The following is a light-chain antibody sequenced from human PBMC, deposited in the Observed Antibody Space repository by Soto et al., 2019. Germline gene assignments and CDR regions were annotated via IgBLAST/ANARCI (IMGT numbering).Light chain of an antibody. CDR1: LRVSSN. CDR3: QQRYNWPLT. CDR2: DAS. Sequence: EIVLAQSPGSLSLSPGERATLSCRASLRVSSNLVWYQQKPGQAPRLLIYDASNRATGIPARFSGSGSGTDFTLTINSLEPEDFAVYYCQQRYNWPLTFGGGTKVEIK. V-gene: IGKV3-11*01. J-gene: IGKJ4*01.